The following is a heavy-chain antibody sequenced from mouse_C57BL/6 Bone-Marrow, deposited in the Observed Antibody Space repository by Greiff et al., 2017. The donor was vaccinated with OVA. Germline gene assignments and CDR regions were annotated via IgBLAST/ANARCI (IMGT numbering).Heavy chain of an antibody. CDR1: GFNIKDYY. J-gene: IGHJ2*01. CDR2: IDPEDGET. D-gene: IGHD1-1*01. Sequence: VQLMESGADLVKPGASVKLSCTASGFNIKDYYMHWVKQRTEQGLEWVGRIDPEDGETKYAPKFQGKATITADTSSNTAYLQLSSLTSEDTAVYYYDPYDYGSSPYYFDYWGQGTTLTVSS. CDR3: DPYDYGSSPYYFDY. V-gene: IGHV14-2*01.